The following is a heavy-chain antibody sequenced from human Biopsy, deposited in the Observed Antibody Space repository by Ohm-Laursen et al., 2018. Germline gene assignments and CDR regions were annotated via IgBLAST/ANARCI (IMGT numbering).Heavy chain of an antibody. CDR1: GVSISSYF. D-gene: IGHD4-11*01. V-gene: IGHV4-59*01. Sequence: GTLSLTCTVSGVSISSYFWSWIRQPLGKGLEWIGYVSYSGNTKYNPSLKSRVIISADTSKNQFSLKLSSVTAADTAVYYCARDSGILNYGNFKYYHYYGMDVWGQGTKVTVSS. CDR3: ARDSGILNYGNFKYYHYYGMDV. CDR2: VSYSGNT. J-gene: IGHJ6*02.